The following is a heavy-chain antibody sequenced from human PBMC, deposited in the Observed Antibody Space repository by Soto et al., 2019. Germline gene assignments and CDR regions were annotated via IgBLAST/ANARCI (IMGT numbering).Heavy chain of an antibody. CDR1: GGSVSSGSYY. D-gene: IGHD3-16*01. V-gene: IGHV4-61*01. Sequence: SETLSLTCTVSGGSVSSGSYYWSWIRQPPGKGLEWIGYIYYSGSTNYNPSLESRATISLDLPKNQFSLRLTSVTAADTAVYYCARDRGGITVSSKPLGEWFDPWGQGTRVTVSS. CDR3: ARDRGGITVSSKPLGEWFDP. CDR2: IYYSGST. J-gene: IGHJ5*02.